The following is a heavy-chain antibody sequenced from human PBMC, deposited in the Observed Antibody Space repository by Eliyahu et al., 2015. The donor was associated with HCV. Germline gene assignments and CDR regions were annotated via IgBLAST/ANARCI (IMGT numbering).Heavy chain of an antibody. Sequence: EVQLLESGGDLVQPGGSLRLSCAASGFTFSNYAMTWVRQAPGKGLEGVSTISNGDGNTYYADSVKGRFTISRDNSKNTLYLQMNSLRAEDTAVYYCAQGVYFDLWGRGTLVTVSS. CDR2: ISNGDGNT. J-gene: IGHJ2*01. V-gene: IGHV3-23*01. CDR3: AQGVYFDL. CDR1: GFTFSNYA.